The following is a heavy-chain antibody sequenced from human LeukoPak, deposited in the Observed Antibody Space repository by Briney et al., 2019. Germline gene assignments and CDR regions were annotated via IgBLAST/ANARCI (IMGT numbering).Heavy chain of an antibody. J-gene: IGHJ4*02. D-gene: IGHD2-8*01. CDR3: ARDPPAVSINTYA. CDR1: GFTVGNNY. Sequence: GGSLRLSCAASGFTVGNNYMNWVRQAPGKGLEWGSLIFSHGETSYADSVKGRFTISRDNSKNTLYLQMNGLRVEDTAVYYCARDPPAVSINTYAWGQGILVTVSS. CDR2: IFSHGET. V-gene: IGHV3-66*01.